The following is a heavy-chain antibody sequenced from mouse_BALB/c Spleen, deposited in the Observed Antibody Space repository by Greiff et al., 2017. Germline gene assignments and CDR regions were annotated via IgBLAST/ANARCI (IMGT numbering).Heavy chain of an antibody. Sequence: EVKLLESGGGLVQPGGSLRLSCATSGFTFTDYYMSWVRQPPGKALEWLGFIRNKANGYTTEYSASVKGRFTISRDNSQSILYLQMNTLRAEDSATYYCARDILGRFAYWGQGTLVTVSA. CDR3: ARDILGRFAY. CDR1: GFTFTDYY. V-gene: IGHV7-3*02. J-gene: IGHJ3*01. CDR2: IRNKANGYTT. D-gene: IGHD4-1*01.